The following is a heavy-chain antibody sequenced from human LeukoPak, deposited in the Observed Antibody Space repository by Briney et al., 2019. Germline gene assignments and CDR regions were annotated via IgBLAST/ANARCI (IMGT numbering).Heavy chain of an antibody. V-gene: IGHV3-11*06. D-gene: IGHD3-10*01. J-gene: IGHJ4*02. CDR1: GFTFSDYY. Sequence: PGGSLRLSCAASGFTFSDYYMSWLRQAPGKGLEWVSYISSSSSYTNYADSVKGRFTISRDNAKNSLYLQMNSLRAEDTAVYYCAQNYYGSGSYYYWGQGTLVTVSS. CDR2: ISSSSSYT. CDR3: AQNYYGSGSYYY.